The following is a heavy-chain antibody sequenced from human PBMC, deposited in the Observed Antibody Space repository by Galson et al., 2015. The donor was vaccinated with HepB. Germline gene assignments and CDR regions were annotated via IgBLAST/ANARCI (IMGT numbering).Heavy chain of an antibody. Sequence: SLRLSCAVSGFTFSSYAMSWVRQAPGKGLEWVSAISFNGGTTYYADSVRGRFTISRDNSKNTLYLQMNNLRAEDTAIYYCAEDLRRWALDSWGQGTLVTVSS. CDR3: AEDLRRWALDS. CDR1: GFTFSSYA. D-gene: IGHD6-13*01. V-gene: IGHV3-23*01. J-gene: IGHJ4*02. CDR2: ISFNGGTT.